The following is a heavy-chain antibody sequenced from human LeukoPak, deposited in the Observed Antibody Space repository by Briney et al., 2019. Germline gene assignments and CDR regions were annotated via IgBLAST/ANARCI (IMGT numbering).Heavy chain of an antibody. V-gene: IGHV4-34*01. J-gene: IGHJ6*02. Sequence: SETLSLTCTVSGGSISSYYWSWIRQPPGKGLEWIGEINHSGSTNYNPSLKSRVTISVDTSKNQFSLKLSSVTAADTAVYYCAREMAGYCSSTSCQTYYYYGMDVWGQGTTVTVSS. CDR1: GGSISSYY. CDR2: INHSGST. D-gene: IGHD2-2*03. CDR3: AREMAGYCSSTSCQTYYYYGMDV.